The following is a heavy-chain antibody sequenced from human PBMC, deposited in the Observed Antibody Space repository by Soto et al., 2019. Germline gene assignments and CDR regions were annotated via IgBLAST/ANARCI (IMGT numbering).Heavy chain of an antibody. V-gene: IGHV1-69*01. CDR3: ARDGIRGYYFWRGYLRDWFDP. J-gene: IGHJ5*02. D-gene: IGHD3-3*01. Sequence: QVQLVQSGAEVKKPGSSVKVSCKASGGTFSSYAISWVRQATGQGLEWIGGIIPIFGTANYAQKFQGRVTITADESTSTAYMELSSLRYEQTAGYYCARDGIRGYYFWRGYLRDWFDPWGQGTLVNVSS. CDR1: GGTFSSYA. CDR2: IIPIFGTA.